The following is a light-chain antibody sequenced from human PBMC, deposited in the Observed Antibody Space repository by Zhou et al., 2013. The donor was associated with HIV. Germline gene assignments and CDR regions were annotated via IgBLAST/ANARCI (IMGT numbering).Light chain of an antibody. CDR3: QEYSSYSRYT. J-gene: IGKJ2*01. V-gene: IGKV1-5*03. Sequence: DIQMTQSPSTVSASLGDRATITCRASQSVSNWLAWYQQRPGEAPKLLVYEASRLHSGVASRFSGSGSGTQFTLTISNLQPGDVGTYYCQEYSSYSRYTFGQGTKLDIK. CDR2: EAS. CDR1: QSVSNW.